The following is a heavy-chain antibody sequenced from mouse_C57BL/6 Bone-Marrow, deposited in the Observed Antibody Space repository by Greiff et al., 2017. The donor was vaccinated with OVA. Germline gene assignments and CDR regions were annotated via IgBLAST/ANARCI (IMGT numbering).Heavy chain of an antibody. CDR1: GYTFTSYW. J-gene: IGHJ2*01. CDR2: INPSSGYP. Sequence: QVQLQQSGAELAKPGASVKLSCKASGYTFTSYWMHWVKQRPGQGLEWIGYINPSSGYPKYNQKFKDKATLTADKYSSTAYMQLSSLTYEDSAVYYCAKEGIYYVYFDYWGQGTTLTVSS. V-gene: IGHV1-7*01. CDR3: AKEGIYYVYFDY. D-gene: IGHD2-1*01.